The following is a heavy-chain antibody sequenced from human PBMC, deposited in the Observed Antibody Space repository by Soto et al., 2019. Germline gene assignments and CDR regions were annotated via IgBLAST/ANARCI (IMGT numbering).Heavy chain of an antibody. CDR2: TRNKVDSYTT. Sequence: HPGGSLRLSCAASGFTFSDHYMEWVRQAPGKGLEWVGRTRNKVDSYTTEYAASVRGRFTISRDDSKTSLYLQMNSLKTEDTALYCCATGTVGAMDYWGQGTLVTVSS. J-gene: IGHJ4*02. V-gene: IGHV3-72*01. CDR3: ATGTVGAMDY. CDR1: GFTFSDHY. D-gene: IGHD1-26*01.